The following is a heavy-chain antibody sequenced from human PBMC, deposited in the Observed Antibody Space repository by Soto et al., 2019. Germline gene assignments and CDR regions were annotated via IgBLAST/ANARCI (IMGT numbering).Heavy chain of an antibody. CDR2: INSICGTG. V-gene: IGHV1-69*13. D-gene: IGHD1-26*01. CDR1: GFTLSSYA. J-gene: IGHJ6*02. CDR3: ATVLLIRVGATSYYSGIDV. Sequence: SVKVSCKXSGFTLSSYAISWVRQAPGQGLEWKGGINSICGTGNYAQKFKYRVTFTGDETTSTAYMELRSLRSEETAVYYCATVLLIRVGATSYYSGIDVWGQGTTVTVSS.